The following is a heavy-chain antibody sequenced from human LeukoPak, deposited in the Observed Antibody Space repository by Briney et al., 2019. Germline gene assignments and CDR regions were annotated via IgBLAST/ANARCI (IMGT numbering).Heavy chain of an antibody. D-gene: IGHD6-19*01. Sequence: PGGSLRLSCAASGFTFSSYGMHWVRQAPGKGLEWVAVIWHDGSNKYYAASVKGRITISRDNSKNTLYLQMNSLRAEDTAVYYCARERVTGTSYYYYYGMDVWGQGTTVTVSS. CDR2: IWHDGSNK. V-gene: IGHV3-33*01. J-gene: IGHJ6*02. CDR1: GFTFSSYG. CDR3: ARERVTGTSYYYYYGMDV.